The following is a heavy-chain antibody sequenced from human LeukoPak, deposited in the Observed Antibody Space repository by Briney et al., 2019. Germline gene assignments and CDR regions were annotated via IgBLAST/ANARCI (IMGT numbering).Heavy chain of an antibody. V-gene: IGHV4-59*01. CDR1: GGSISTYY. D-gene: IGHD5-12*01. Sequence: SETLSLTCTLSGGSISTYYWSWIRQPPGKGLELVGYIYHSGSTNYNHSLKIRVTISVDTFKNQFPLKLSAVTAADTDLYYCARGGGYASPIGYWGQGALVTVSS. J-gene: IGHJ4*02. CDR2: IYHSGST. CDR3: ARGGGYASPIGY.